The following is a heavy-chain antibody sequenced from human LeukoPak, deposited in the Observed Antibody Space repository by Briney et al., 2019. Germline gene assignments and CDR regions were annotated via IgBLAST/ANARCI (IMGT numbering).Heavy chain of an antibody. D-gene: IGHD3-22*01. V-gene: IGHV4-34*01. CDR3: ARGRLPYYYDSSGYYGP. CDR2: INHSGST. J-gene: IGHJ3*01. CDR1: GGSFSGYY. Sequence: PSETLSLTCAVYGGSFSGYYWSWIRQPPGKGLEWIGEINHSGSTNYNPSLKSRVTISVDTSKNQFSLKLSSVPAADTAVYYCARGRLPYYYDSSGYYGPWGQGTMVTVSS.